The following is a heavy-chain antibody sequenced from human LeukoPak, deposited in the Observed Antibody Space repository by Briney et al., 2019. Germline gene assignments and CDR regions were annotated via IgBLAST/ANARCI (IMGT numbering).Heavy chain of an antibody. J-gene: IGHJ1*01. CDR3: ATEGDLTVTTAEYFQH. CDR1: GFTFSSYA. V-gene: IGHV3-23*01. Sequence: PAGTLRLSCAASGFTFSSYAMRWVRQAPGKGLEWGLAISGSRGSTYYADSVKGRFTISRDNSKNTLYLQMNSLRAEDTAVYYCATEGDLTVTTAEYFQHWGQGTLVTVSS. D-gene: IGHD4-17*01. CDR2: ISGSRGST.